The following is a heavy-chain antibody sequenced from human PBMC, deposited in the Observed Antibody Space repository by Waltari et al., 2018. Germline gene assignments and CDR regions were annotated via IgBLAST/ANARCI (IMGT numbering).Heavy chain of an antibody. CDR3: ASDKGALWMDV. J-gene: IGHJ6*02. Sequence: QVQLVQSGAEVKKPGASVKISCKTSEYTFTSSYVHWVRQAPGQGLEGMGIINPSGGSTIYAQKFQGRVTMTRDKETSTVYMELSSLRSEDTAVYYCASDKGALWMDVWGQGTTVTVSS. D-gene: IGHD2-21*01. V-gene: IGHV1-46*01. CDR2: INPSGGST. CDR1: EYTFTSSY.